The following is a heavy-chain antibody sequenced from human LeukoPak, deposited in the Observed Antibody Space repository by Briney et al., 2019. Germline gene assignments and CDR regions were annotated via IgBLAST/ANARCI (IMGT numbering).Heavy chain of an antibody. D-gene: IGHD2-15*01. Sequence: ASVKVSCKASGGTFSSYAISWLRQAPGQGLEWMGRIIPIFGTANYAQKFQGRVTITTDESTSTAYMELSSLRSEDTAVYYCARESVYCSGGSCLHPLFDYWGQGTLVTVSS. J-gene: IGHJ4*02. CDR2: IIPIFGTA. CDR3: ARESVYCSGGSCLHPLFDY. V-gene: IGHV1-69*05. CDR1: GGTFSSYA.